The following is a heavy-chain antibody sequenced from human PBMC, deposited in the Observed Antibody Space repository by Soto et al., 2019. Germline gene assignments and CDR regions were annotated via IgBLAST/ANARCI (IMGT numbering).Heavy chain of an antibody. CDR2: IVIGSDYT. CDR3: ARLRASSWYMGGYLDY. V-gene: IGHV3-11*06. J-gene: IGHJ4*02. Sequence: QVQLVESGGGLVKPGGSLRLSCAASGFSFSDYYMSWIRQAPGKGLEWVSYIVIGSDYTNYADSVKGRFTISRDNAKNSLYLEMNNLRAEDTAVYYCARLRASSWYMGGYLDYWGQGTLVTVSS. D-gene: IGHD6-13*01. CDR1: GFSFSDYY.